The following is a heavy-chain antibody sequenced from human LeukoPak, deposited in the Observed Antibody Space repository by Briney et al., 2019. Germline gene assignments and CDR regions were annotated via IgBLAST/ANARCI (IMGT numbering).Heavy chain of an antibody. CDR2: LYIGGNT. Sequence: GRSLRLSCAASGLTVNNNYMNWVRQAPGKGLEWVSALYIGGNTYYADSVRGRFTISRDNSKNTLYLQMNSLRAEDTAIYYCMTAAGYNFGQYWGQGTLVTVSS. V-gene: IGHV3-53*01. D-gene: IGHD5-18*01. CDR3: MTAAGYNFGQY. CDR1: GLTVNNNY. J-gene: IGHJ4*02.